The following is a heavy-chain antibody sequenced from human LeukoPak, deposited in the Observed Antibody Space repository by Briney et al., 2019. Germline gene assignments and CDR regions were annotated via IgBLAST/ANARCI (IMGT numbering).Heavy chain of an antibody. CDR3: ARAGYYYDSSGYDY. CDR2: ISAYNGNT. V-gene: IGHV1-18*01. Sequence: SVKVSCKASGYTFTSYGISWVRQAPGQGLEWRGWISAYNGNTNYAQKLQGRVTMTTDTSKSPAYVELRSMRSDATAVYYCARAGYYYDSSGYDYWGQGTLVTVSS. CDR1: GYTFTSYG. D-gene: IGHD3-22*01. J-gene: IGHJ4*02.